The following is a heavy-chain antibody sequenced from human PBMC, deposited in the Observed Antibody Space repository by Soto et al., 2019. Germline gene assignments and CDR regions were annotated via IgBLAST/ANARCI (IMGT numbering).Heavy chain of an antibody. D-gene: IGHD2-2*03. CDR3: ARDSSGMDGWFDP. J-gene: IGHJ5*02. Sequence: ASVKVSCKASGYTFTSYGISWVRQAPGQGLEWMGWISAYNGNTNYAQKLQGRVNMTKDTSTSTAYMEMRSLRSDDTAVYYCARDSSGMDGWFDPWGQGTLVTVSS. CDR1: GYTFTSYG. CDR2: ISAYNGNT. V-gene: IGHV1-18*01.